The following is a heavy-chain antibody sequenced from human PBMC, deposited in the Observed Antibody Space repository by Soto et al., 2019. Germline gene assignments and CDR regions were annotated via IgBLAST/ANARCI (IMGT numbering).Heavy chain of an antibody. J-gene: IGHJ5*02. CDR3: ARDAGYCSSTSCSEFDP. D-gene: IGHD2-2*01. Sequence: VKVSCKASGGTFSSYAISWVRQAPGQGLEWMGGIIPIFGTANYAQKVQGRVTITADESTSTAYMELSSLRSEDTAVYYCARDAGYCSSTSCSEFDPWGQGTLVTVSS. CDR2: IIPIFGTA. V-gene: IGHV1-69*01. CDR1: GGTFSSYA.